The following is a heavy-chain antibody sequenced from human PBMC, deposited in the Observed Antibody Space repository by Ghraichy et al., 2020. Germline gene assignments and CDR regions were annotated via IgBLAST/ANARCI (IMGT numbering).Heavy chain of an antibody. Sequence: GGSLRLSCAASGFTFSSYGMHWVRQAPGKGLEWVAVISYDGSNKYYADSVKGRFTISRDNSKNTLYLQMNSLRAEDTAVYYCAKEIGAWGLDYWGQGTLVTVSS. CDR3: AKEIGAWGLDY. V-gene: IGHV3-30*18. D-gene: IGHD3-16*01. CDR1: GFTFSSYG. J-gene: IGHJ4*02. CDR2: ISYDGSNK.